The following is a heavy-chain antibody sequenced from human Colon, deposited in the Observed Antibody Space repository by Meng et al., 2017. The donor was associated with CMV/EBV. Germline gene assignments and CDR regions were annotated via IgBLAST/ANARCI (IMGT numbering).Heavy chain of an antibody. V-gene: IGHV3-23*01. J-gene: IGHJ4*02. CDR2: ISGSGGST. CDR1: GFTFSSYA. CDR3: ATPAYSGGWFIY. D-gene: IGHD6-19*01. Sequence: GGSLRLSCAASGFTFSSYAMSWVRQAPGKGLEWVSAISGSGGSTYYADSVKGRFTISRDNSKNTLYLQMNSLRVADTGVYFCATPAYSGGWFIYWGQGTRVTVSS.